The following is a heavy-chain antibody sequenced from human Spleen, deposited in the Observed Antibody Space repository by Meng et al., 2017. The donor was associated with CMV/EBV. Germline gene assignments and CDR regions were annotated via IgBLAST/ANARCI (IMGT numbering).Heavy chain of an antibody. V-gene: IGHV3-53*01. Sequence: GGSLRLSCAASGFTVSSNYMNWVRQAPRKGLEWVSVIYTGASTYYADSVKGRFTISRDNSKNTLYLQMNSLRAEDTALYYCARGSYRSSWYPDYWGQGALVTVSS. J-gene: IGHJ4*02. CDR1: GFTVSSNY. D-gene: IGHD6-13*01. CDR3: ARGSYRSSWYPDY. CDR2: IYTGAST.